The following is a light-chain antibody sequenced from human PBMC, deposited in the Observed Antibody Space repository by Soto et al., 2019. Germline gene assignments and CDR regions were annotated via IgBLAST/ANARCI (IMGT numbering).Light chain of an antibody. Sequence: EIVLTQSPGTLSVSPGDRVTLSCRASQSISINLAWYQHKPGQAPRLLIHAGSTRATGISARISGSGSGTEFTLTISSLQSEDFAVYYCQQFRNWPWTFGQGTKVDIK. J-gene: IGKJ1*01. V-gene: IGKV3D-15*01. CDR2: AGS. CDR1: QSISIN. CDR3: QQFRNWPWT.